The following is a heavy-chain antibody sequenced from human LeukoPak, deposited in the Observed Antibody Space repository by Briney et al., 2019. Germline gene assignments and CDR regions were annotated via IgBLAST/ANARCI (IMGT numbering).Heavy chain of an antibody. CDR2: MNPNSGNT. J-gene: IGHJ6*03. V-gene: IGHV1-8*03. CDR1: GYTFTSYD. CDR3: AREYSSSGSYYYYHMDV. Sequence: ASVKVSCKASGYTFTSYDINWVRQATGQGLEWMGWMNPNSGNTGYAQKFQGRVTITRNTSISTAYMELSSLRSEDTAVYYCAREYSSSGSYYYYHMDVWGKGTTVTVSS. D-gene: IGHD6-6*01.